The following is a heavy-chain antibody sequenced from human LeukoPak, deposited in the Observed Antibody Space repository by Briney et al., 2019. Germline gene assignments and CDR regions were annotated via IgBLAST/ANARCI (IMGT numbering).Heavy chain of an antibody. V-gene: IGHV3-30*03. CDR1: GFTFSSYG. CDR2: ISYDGSNK. Sequence: GGSLRLSCAASGFTFSSYGMHWVRQAPGKGLEWVAVISYDGSNKYYADSVKGRFTISRDNSKNTLYLQMNSLRAEDTAMYYCATKYSSGWYITWGQGTLVTVSS. CDR3: ATKYSSGWYIT. D-gene: IGHD6-19*01. J-gene: IGHJ5*02.